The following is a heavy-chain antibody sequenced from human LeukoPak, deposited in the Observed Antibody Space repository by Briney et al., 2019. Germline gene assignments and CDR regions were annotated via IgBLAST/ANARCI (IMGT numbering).Heavy chain of an antibody. D-gene: IGHD6-13*01. CDR1: VFLFSTYW. CDR2: INQDARDK. Sequence: GGSVRLFCAACVFLFSTYWVHWVPRARGKGLVWEANINQDARDKHYVDSEKGQLNRSRHNAKNSLYLQLNSLRAEGTAVYYCASYHGYSSSWPYWGQETLVTVSS. V-gene: IGHV3-7*02. CDR3: ASYHGYSSSWPY. J-gene: IGHJ4*02.